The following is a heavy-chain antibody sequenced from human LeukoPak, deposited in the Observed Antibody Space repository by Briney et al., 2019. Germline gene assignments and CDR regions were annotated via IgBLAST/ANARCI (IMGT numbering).Heavy chain of an antibody. CDR2: IYSGGST. Sequence: PGGSLRLSCAASGFTFSSYWMSWVRQAPGKGLEWVSVIYSGGSTYYADSVKGRFTISRDNSKNTLYLQMNSLRAEDTAVYYCASETYYYDSSGYYLRGRYFDYWGQGTLVTVSP. J-gene: IGHJ4*02. V-gene: IGHV3-53*01. CDR1: GFTFSSYW. D-gene: IGHD3-22*01. CDR3: ASETYYYDSSGYYLRGRYFDY.